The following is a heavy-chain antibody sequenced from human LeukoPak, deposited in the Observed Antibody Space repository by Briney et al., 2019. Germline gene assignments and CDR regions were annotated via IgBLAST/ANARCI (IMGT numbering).Heavy chain of an antibody. CDR1: GGSISSCY. J-gene: IGHJ4*02. CDR2: IYYSGTT. D-gene: IGHD3-22*01. CDR3: ARQIVTYYYDSSGYPQPIYFDY. V-gene: IGHV4-59*08. Sequence: PSETLSLTCTVSGGSISSCYWSWIRQPPGKGLEWIGYIYYSGTTNYNPSLKSRVTISVDTSKNQFSLKLSSVTAADTAVYYCARQIVTYYYDSSGYPQPIYFDYWGQGTLVTVSS.